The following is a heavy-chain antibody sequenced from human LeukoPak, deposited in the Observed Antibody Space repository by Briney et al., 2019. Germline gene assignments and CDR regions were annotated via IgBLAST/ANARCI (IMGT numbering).Heavy chain of an antibody. Sequence: PGGSLRLSCAASGFTFSSYGMHWVCQAPGKGLEWVAFIRYDGSNKYYADSVKGRFTISRDNSKNTLYLQMNSLRAEDTAVYYCARGYFDWLLRFDYWGQGTLVTVSS. CDR3: ARGYFDWLLRFDY. CDR2: IRYDGSNK. V-gene: IGHV3-30*02. J-gene: IGHJ4*02. D-gene: IGHD3-9*01. CDR1: GFTFSSYG.